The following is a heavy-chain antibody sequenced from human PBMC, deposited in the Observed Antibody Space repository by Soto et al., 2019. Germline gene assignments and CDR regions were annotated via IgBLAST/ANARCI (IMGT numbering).Heavy chain of an antibody. J-gene: IGHJ4*02. V-gene: IGHV2-5*02. D-gene: IGHD4-17*01. CDR3: AHRHYYGDYGGTFDY. Sequence: QITLKESGPALVKPTQTLTLTCTFSGFSLSTSGVGLGWIRQPPGKALEWLAVIFWDDDKRYSPSLKSRRTITKDTSRNQVVLTMPNMDPVDTATYYCAHRHYYGDYGGTFDYWGQGTLVTVSS. CDR1: GFSLSTSGVG. CDR2: IFWDDDK.